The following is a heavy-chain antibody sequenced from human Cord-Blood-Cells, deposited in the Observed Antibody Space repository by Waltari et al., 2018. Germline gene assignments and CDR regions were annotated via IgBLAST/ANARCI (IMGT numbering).Heavy chain of an antibody. D-gene: IGHD3-16*01. CDR1: GFTFSGSA. CDR2: IRSKANSYAT. J-gene: IGHJ3*02. CDR3: TWLGEGRDAFDI. Sequence: EVQLVESGGGLVQPGGSLKLSCAASGFTFSGSAMHWVRQASGKGLEWVGRIRSKANSYATAYAASVKGRFTISRDDSKNTAYLQMNSLKTEDTAVYYCTWLGEGRDAFDIWGQGTMVTVSS. V-gene: IGHV3-73*02.